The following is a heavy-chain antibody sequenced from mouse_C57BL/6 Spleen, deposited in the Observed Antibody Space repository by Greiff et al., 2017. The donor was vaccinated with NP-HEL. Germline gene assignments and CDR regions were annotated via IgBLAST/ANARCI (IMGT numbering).Heavy chain of an antibody. CDR2: INYDGSST. CDR1: GFTFSDYY. J-gene: IGHJ4*01. Sequence: EVMLVESEGGLVQPGSSMKLSCTASGFTFSDYYMAWVRQVPEKGLEWVANINYDGSSTYYLDSLKSRFIISRDNAKNILYLQMSSLKSEDTATYYCARDDYGLYAMDYWGQGTSVTVSS. V-gene: IGHV5-16*01. D-gene: IGHD2-4*01. CDR3: ARDDYGLYAMDY.